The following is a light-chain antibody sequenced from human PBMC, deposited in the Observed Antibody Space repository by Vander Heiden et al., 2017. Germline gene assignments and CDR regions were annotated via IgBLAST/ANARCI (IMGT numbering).Light chain of an antibody. J-gene: IGKJ4*01. CDR1: ESISTY. CDR3: QQSYSTPLT. V-gene: IGKV1-39*01. CDR2: AAS. Sequence: DIQMTHSPSSLSASVGDRVTITCRASESISTYLNWYQQRPGKAPKLVIYAASSLQSAVPSRFSGSGSGTDFTLTISSLQPEDFATYYCQQSYSTPLTFGGGTKVEIK.